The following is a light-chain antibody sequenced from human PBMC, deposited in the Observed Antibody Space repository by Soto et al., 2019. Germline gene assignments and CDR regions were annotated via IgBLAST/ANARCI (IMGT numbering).Light chain of an antibody. CDR3: SSYTSSSTEV. V-gene: IGLV4-69*01. CDR2: LNSDGSH. J-gene: IGLJ1*01. CDR1: SGHSSYA. Sequence: QLVLTQSPSASASLGASVKLTCTLSSGHSSYAIAWHQQQPEKGPRYLMKLNSDGSHSKGDGIPDRFSGSSSGAERYLTISGLQAEDEADYYCSSYTSSSTEVFGTGTKLTVL.